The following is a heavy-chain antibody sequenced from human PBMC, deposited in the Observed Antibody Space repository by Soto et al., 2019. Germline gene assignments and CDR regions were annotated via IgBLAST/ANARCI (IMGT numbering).Heavy chain of an antibody. V-gene: IGHV1-2*04. J-gene: IGHJ6*03. CDR1: GDTFNDYY. Sequence: QVQLVQSGAEVKKPGASVTVSCRSSGDTFNDYYIHWVRQAPGQGLEWMGWINPNGGVTKYAQKFKGWGSMTRDTSIRTVYMQLSRLRSDDTAVYYCARESGGATATLDYYYFYMDVWGTGTTVTVSS. D-gene: IGHD5-12*01. CDR3: ARESGGATATLDYYYFYMDV. CDR2: INPNGGVT.